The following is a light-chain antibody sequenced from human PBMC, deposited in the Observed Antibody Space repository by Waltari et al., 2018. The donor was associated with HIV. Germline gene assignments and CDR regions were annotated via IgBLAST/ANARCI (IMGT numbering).Light chain of an antibody. CDR1: SSDVGGYNY. CDR2: EFS. J-gene: IGLJ3*02. CDR3: SSYTSSSTRV. Sequence: QSALTQPASVSGSPGQSITISCTGTSSDVGGYNYVSWYQPHPGKAPKLMIYEFSNRPSGVSNRFSGSKSGNTASLTTSGLQAEDEADYYCSSYTSSSTRVFGGGTKLTVL. V-gene: IGLV2-14*01.